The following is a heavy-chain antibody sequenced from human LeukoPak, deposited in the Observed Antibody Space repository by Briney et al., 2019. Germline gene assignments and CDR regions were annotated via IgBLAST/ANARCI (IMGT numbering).Heavy chain of an antibody. Sequence: SLRLSCTASGFTFGDYAMSWVRQAPGXGLXXVGFIRSKAYGGTTEYAASVKGRFTISRDDSKSIAYLQMNSLKTEDTAVYYCTRLMTTVTTFDYWGQGTLVTVSS. CDR2: IRSKAYGGTT. J-gene: IGHJ4*02. CDR1: GFTFGDYA. CDR3: TRLMTTVTTFDY. D-gene: IGHD4-11*01. V-gene: IGHV3-49*04.